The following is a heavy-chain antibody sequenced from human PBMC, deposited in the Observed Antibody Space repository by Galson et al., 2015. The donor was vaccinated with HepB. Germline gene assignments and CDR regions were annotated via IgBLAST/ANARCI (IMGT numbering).Heavy chain of an antibody. CDR3: ARHPPYHYGSGSYPTFQH. Sequence: QSGAEVKKPGESLRISCKGSGYSFTSYWISWVRQMPGKGLEWMGRIDPSDSYTNYSPSFQGHVTISADKSISTAYLQWSSLKASDTAMYYCARHPPYHYGSGSYPTFQHWGQGTLVTVSS. CDR2: IDPSDSYT. D-gene: IGHD3-10*01. J-gene: IGHJ1*01. CDR1: GYSFTSYW. V-gene: IGHV5-10-1*01.